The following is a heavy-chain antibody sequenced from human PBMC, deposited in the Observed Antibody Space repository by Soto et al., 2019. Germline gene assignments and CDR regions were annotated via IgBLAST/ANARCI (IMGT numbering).Heavy chain of an antibody. V-gene: IGHV1-69*06. J-gene: IGHJ6*02. D-gene: IGHD6-13*01. Sequence: QVQLVQSGAEVKKPGSSVKVSCKASGGTFSSYAISWVRQAPGQGLEWMGGIIPIFGTANYAQKFQGRVKISAEKSTSTAYTELSSLRSEDTVVYYCARVGIAAAGNLSDVWGQGTTVTVSS. CDR3: ARVGIAAAGNLSDV. CDR2: IIPIFGTA. CDR1: GGTFSSYA.